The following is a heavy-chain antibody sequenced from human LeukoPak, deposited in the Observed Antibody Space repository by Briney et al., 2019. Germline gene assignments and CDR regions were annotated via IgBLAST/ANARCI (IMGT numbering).Heavy chain of an antibody. Sequence: GGSLRLSCAASGFTFSSYAMHWVRQAPGKGLEWVAVISYDGSNKYYADSVKGRFTISRDNSKNTLYLQMNSLRAEDTAVYYCARDPGSSWYHFDYWGQGTLVTVSS. D-gene: IGHD6-13*01. V-gene: IGHV3-30-3*01. CDR3: ARDPGSSWYHFDY. CDR2: ISYDGSNK. CDR1: GFTFSSYA. J-gene: IGHJ4*02.